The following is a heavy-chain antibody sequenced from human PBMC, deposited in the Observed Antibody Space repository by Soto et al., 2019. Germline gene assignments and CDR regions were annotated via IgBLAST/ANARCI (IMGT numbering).Heavy chain of an antibody. CDR2: IYWDDTK. Sequence: QITLKESGPPLVKPTQPLTLTCTFSGFSLPTARVGVGWIRQPPGKALEWLAVIYWDDTKTYRPSLKSRLTITKDTSKNQVALTMTDMDPVDTATYYCAHAYGGRSLYWGQGTLVTVSS. V-gene: IGHV2-5*02. J-gene: IGHJ4*02. CDR1: GFSLPTARVG. D-gene: IGHD1-26*01. CDR3: AHAYGGRSLY.